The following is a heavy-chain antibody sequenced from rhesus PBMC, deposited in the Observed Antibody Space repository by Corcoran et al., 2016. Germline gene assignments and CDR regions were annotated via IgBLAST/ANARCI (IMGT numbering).Heavy chain of an antibody. D-gene: IGHD6S26*01. CDR2: IYGSSGST. V-gene: IGHV4-147*01. CDR1: GYSNSSNY. Sequence: QVQLQESGPGLVKPSETLSLTCAVSGYSNSSNYWSWIRQPPGKGLEWIGYIYGSSGSTSYNPALKSRVTISTDTSKNQFSLKLSSLTAADTAVYYCARVGYSSGWSSWYFDLWGPGTPITISS. J-gene: IGHJ2*01. CDR3: ARVGYSSGWSSWYFDL.